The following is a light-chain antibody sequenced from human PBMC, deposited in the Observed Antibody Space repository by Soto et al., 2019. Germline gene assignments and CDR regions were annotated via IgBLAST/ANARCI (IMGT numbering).Light chain of an antibody. CDR3: CSYAGSSTWV. J-gene: IGLJ1*01. CDR2: EVS. V-gene: IGLV2-14*01. Sequence: QSALTQPASVSGSPGQSITISCTGTSSDVGGYKYVSWYQQHPDKAPKLIIFEVSNRPSGISSRFSGSKSGNTASLTISGLQAEDEADYYCCSYAGSSTWVFGTGTKVTVL. CDR1: SSDVGGYKY.